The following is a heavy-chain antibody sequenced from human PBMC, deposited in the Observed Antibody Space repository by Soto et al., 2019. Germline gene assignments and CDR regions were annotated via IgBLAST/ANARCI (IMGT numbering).Heavy chain of an antibody. CDR2: IYYSGST. D-gene: IGHD3-10*01. V-gene: IGHV4-39*01. J-gene: IGHJ4*02. CDR1: GGSISSSSYY. CDR3: ARRQYYGSGSYYHPPDY. Sequence: QLQLQESGPGLVKPSETLSLTCTVSGGSISSSSYYWGWIRQPPGKGLEWIGSIYYSGSTYYNPSLKSRVTISVDTSQNQFSLRLSSVTAADTAVYYCARRQYYGSGSYYHPPDYWGQGTLVTVSS.